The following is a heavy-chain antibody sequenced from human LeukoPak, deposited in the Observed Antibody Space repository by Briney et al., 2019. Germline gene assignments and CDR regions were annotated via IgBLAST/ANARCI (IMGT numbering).Heavy chain of an antibody. Sequence: PGGSLRLSCAASGFTFGNYAMSWVRQAPGKGLEWVSTISGSASDTYYADSVKGRFTISRDNSKNTLYLQMNSLRAEDTAIYYCVKVGGAIYGSGDYWGQGTLATVSS. CDR1: GFTFGNYA. CDR3: VKVGGAIYGSGDY. J-gene: IGHJ4*02. D-gene: IGHD3-10*01. CDR2: ISGSASDT. V-gene: IGHV3-23*01.